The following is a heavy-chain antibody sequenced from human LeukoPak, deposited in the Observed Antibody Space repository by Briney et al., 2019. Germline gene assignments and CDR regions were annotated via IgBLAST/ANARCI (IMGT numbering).Heavy chain of an antibody. CDR1: GGSISSYY. D-gene: IGHD3-22*01. J-gene: IGHJ4*02. CDR2: IYYSGST. Sequence: SETPSLTCTVSGGSISSYYWSWIRQPPGKGLEWIGYIYYSGSTNYNPSLKSRVTISVDTSKNQFSLKLSSVTAADTAVYYCARHTYYYDSSVHFDYWGQGTLVTVSS. CDR3: ARHTYYYDSSVHFDY. V-gene: IGHV4-59*08.